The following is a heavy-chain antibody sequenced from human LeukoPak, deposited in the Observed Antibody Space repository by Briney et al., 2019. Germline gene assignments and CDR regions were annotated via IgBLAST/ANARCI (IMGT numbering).Heavy chain of an antibody. J-gene: IGHJ3*02. V-gene: IGHV3-48*03. CDR1: EXTFTSYE. Sequence: PGGSLRLSCAASEXTFTSYELNWVRQAPGKGLEWVSYISSSGNTISYADSVKGRFTISRDNAKNSLYLQVISLRAEDTAVYYCARGPSIAARYDAFDIWGQGIMVTVSS. CDR2: ISSSGNTI. CDR3: ARGPSIAARYDAFDI. D-gene: IGHD6-6*01.